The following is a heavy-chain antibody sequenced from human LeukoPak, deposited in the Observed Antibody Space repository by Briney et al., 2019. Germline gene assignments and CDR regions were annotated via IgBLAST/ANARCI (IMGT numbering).Heavy chain of an antibody. D-gene: IGHD5-24*01. J-gene: IGHJ4*02. CDR3: ARGGEGYNYVY. CDR2: IYYSGST. V-gene: IGHV4-59*08. CDR1: GGSISSYY. Sequence: SETLSLTCTVFGGSISSYYWSWIRQPPGKGLEWIGYIYYSGSTNYNPSLKSRVTISVDMSKNQLSLKLTSMTAADTAVYHCARGGEGYNYVYWSQGTLVTVSS.